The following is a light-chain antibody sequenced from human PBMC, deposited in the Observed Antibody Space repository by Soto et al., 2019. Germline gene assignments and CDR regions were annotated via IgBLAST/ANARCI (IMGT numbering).Light chain of an antibody. Sequence: EIVLTQSPGTLSLSPGKRATRSCRASQSISSSYLAWYQQRPGQAPRLLIYGASSRATGIPDRFSGSGSGTEFTLTISRLEPEDFAVYYCQQYGSSSWTFGQGTK. CDR2: GAS. J-gene: IGKJ1*01. CDR3: QQYGSSSWT. CDR1: QSISSSY. V-gene: IGKV3-20*01.